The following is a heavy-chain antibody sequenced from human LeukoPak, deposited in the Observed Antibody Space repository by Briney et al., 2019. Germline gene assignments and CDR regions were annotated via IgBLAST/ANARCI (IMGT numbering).Heavy chain of an antibody. CDR1: GFTVSSNY. J-gene: IGHJ4*02. D-gene: IGHD3-3*01. CDR2: ISGSGVNT. CDR3: AKGMYFDFWSGYTLDY. Sequence: GGSLRLSCAASGFTVSSNYMSWVRQAPGKGLEWVSGISGSGVNTDFADFVEGRFTISRDNSKNMVYLQLSSLRGEDTAVYYCAKGMYFDFWSGYTLDYWGQGTLVTVSS. V-gene: IGHV3-23*01.